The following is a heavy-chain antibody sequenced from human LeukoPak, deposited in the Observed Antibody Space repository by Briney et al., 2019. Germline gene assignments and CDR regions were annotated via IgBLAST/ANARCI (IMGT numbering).Heavy chain of an antibody. Sequence: GESLKISCKGSGYSFTSYWIGWVRQMTGKGLEWMGIIYPGDSYSTYSPSFQGQDTISADKYITTAYLQWSSLKASDTPMYYCARLLSRNGYLDNWGQGTLVTVSS. V-gene: IGHV5-51*01. CDR1: GYSFTSYW. CDR3: ARLLSRNGYLDN. CDR2: IYPGDSYS. J-gene: IGHJ4*02. D-gene: IGHD5/OR15-5a*01.